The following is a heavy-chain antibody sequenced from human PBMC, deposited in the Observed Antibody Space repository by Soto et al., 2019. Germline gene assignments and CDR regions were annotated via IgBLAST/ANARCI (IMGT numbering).Heavy chain of an antibody. D-gene: IGHD1-7*01. CDR1: GFTFSSFA. V-gene: IGHV3-23*01. CDR2: ISGSGGST. CDR3: TRDGPIRGLLELHVKYSDY. Sequence: EMQLLESGGGLVQPGGSLRLSCAASGFTFSSFAMSWVRQAPGKGLDWVSAISGSGGSTYSADSVKGRFTISRDNSKNTLYLQMSSLRAEDTALYYCTRDGPIRGLLELHVKYSDYWGRGTHVAVSS. J-gene: IGHJ4*02.